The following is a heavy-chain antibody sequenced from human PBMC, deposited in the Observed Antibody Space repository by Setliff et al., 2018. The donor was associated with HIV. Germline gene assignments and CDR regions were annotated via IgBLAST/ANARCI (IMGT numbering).Heavy chain of an antibody. CDR3: ARTPVGTPEYYFDY. CDR2: IYHSGST. Sequence: SETLSLTCALSGYSISNGYYWGWIRQPSGKGLEWIGSIYHSGSTFYNPSLRSRVTISVDTSKNQFSLKLPSVTAADTAVYYCARTPVGTPEYYFDYWGQGNLVTVSS. CDR1: GYSISNGYY. V-gene: IGHV4-38-2*01. D-gene: IGHD1-26*01. J-gene: IGHJ4*02.